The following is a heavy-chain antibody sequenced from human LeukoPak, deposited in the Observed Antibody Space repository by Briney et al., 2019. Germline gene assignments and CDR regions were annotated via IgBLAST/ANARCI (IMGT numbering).Heavy chain of an antibody. Sequence: PSETLSLTCAVSGVSINSNHWWSWVRQPPGKGLEWIGYIYYSGSTNYNPSLKSRVTISVDTSKNQFSLKLSSVTAADTAVYYCARVIFLEWLLIDYWGQGTLVTVSS. D-gene: IGHD3-3*01. CDR3: ARVIFLEWLLIDY. CDR1: GVSINSNHW. V-gene: IGHV4-4*02. CDR2: IYYSGST. J-gene: IGHJ4*02.